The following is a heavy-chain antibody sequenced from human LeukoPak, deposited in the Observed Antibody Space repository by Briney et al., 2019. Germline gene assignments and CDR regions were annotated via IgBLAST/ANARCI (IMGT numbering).Heavy chain of an antibody. V-gene: IGHV4-34*01. Sequence: SETLSLTCAVYGGSFSGYYWGWIRQPPGKGLEWIGEINHSGSTNYNPSLKSRVTISVDTSKNQFSLKLSSVTAADTAVYYCARLRAPPNYYYGMDVWGQGTTVTVSS. CDR3: ARLRAPPNYYYGMDV. J-gene: IGHJ6*02. CDR2: INHSGST. CDR1: GGSFSGYY.